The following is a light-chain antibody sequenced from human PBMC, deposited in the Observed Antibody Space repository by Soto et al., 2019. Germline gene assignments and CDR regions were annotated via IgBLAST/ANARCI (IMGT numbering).Light chain of an antibody. Sequence: QSVLTQPASVSGSPGQSITISCTGTSXDVGGYNYVSWYQLHPGKAPKLIIYEVSNRPSGVSNRFSGSKSGNTASLTISGLQAEDEADYYCNSYTSSTAYVFGTGTKFTVL. CDR1: SXDVGGYNY. J-gene: IGLJ1*01. V-gene: IGLV2-14*01. CDR3: NSYTSSTAYV. CDR2: EVS.